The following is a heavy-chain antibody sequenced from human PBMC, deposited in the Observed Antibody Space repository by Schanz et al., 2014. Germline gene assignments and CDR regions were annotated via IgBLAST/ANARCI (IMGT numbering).Heavy chain of an antibody. CDR3: AKGRFGELSAFDI. D-gene: IGHD3-10*01. Sequence: EVQLLESGGGLVQPGGSLRLSCLASGFAFSSYGMNWLRQAPGKGLEWVSLISDSGDTAYYADSVKGRFTISRDNAKNSLYLLMNSLRAEDTAVYYCAKGRFGELSAFDIWGQGTMVTVSS. J-gene: IGHJ3*02. CDR2: ISDSGDTA. CDR1: GFAFSSYG. V-gene: IGHV3-23*01.